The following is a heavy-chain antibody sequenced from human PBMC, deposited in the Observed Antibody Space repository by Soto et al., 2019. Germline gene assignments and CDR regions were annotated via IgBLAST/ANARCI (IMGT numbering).Heavy chain of an antibody. CDR2: INHSGST. V-gene: IGHV4-34*01. D-gene: IGHD6-6*01. CDR3: ARRKQLPLYYYGMDV. Sequence: QVQLQQWGAGLLKPSETLSLTCAVYGGSFSGYYWSWIRQPPGKGLEWLGEINHSGSTNYNPSLKSRVTISVDTSKNQFSLKLSSVTAADTAVYYCARRKQLPLYYYGMDVWGKGTTVTVSS. CDR1: GGSFSGYY. J-gene: IGHJ6*04.